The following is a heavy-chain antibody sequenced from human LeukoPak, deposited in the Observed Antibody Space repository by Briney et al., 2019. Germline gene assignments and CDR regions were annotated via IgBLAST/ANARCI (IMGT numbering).Heavy chain of an antibody. CDR1: GYTFTGYY. V-gene: IGHV1-8*03. J-gene: IGHJ6*03. Sequence: ASVKVSCKASGYTFTGYYMHWVRQATGQGLEWMGWMNPNSGNTGYAQKFQGRVTITRNTSISTAYMELSSLRSEDTAVYYCARGDRNYYYYMDVWGKGTTVTVSS. D-gene: IGHD1-14*01. CDR3: ARGDRNYYYYMDV. CDR2: MNPNSGNT.